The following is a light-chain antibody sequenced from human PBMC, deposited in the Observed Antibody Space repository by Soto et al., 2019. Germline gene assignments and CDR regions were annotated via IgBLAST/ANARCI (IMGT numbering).Light chain of an antibody. V-gene: IGKV3D-20*02. CDR2: GAS. Sequence: EIVLTQSPGTLSLSPGERATLSCRASQNIGSSYLAWYQQKPGQAPRLLIFGASNRATGIPDRFSGSGSGTDFTLTINSLEPEDFAVYYCQQRSYWPLTFGGGTKVEIK. J-gene: IGKJ4*01. CDR1: QNIGSSY. CDR3: QQRSYWPLT.